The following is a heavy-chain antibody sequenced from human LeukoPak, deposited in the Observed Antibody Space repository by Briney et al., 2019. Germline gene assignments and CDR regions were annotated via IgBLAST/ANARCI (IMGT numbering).Heavy chain of an antibody. Sequence: PSETLSLTCTVSGVSMSSSSYYWGWIRQPPGKGLEWIGSIYYSGSTYYNPSLKTRVTISVDTSKNQFSLKLSSVTAADTAVYYCARQRGESRARFDPWGQGALVTVSS. D-gene: IGHD3-16*01. J-gene: IGHJ5*02. CDR2: IYYSGST. CDR1: GVSMSSSSYY. V-gene: IGHV4-39*01. CDR3: ARQRGESRARFDP.